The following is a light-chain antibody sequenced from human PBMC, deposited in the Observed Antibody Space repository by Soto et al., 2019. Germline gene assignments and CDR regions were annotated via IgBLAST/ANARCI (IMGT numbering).Light chain of an antibody. J-gene: IGKJ1*01. V-gene: IGKV3D-20*02. CDR1: QSVRSRY. CDR3: QQRTKWRT. Sequence: EIVLTQSPGTLSLSPGERATLSCRASQSVRSRYLAWYQQKPGQAPRLLIYDASNRATGIPARFSGSGSGTDFTLTISSLEPEDFAVYYCQQRTKWRTFGQGTKVDIK. CDR2: DAS.